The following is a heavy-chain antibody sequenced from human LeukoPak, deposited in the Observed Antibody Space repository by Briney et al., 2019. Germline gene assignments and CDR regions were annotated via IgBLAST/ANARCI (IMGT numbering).Heavy chain of an antibody. Sequence: PGGSLRLSCAASGFTFSSYAMSWVRQAPGKGLEWVSAISGSGGSTYYADSVKGRFTISRDNSKNTLYLQMNSLRAEDTAVYYCAKKFRAYYDFWSGYKTLPPPDAFDIWGQGTMVTVSS. CDR1: GFTFSSYA. V-gene: IGHV3-23*01. D-gene: IGHD3-3*01. CDR2: ISGSGGST. J-gene: IGHJ3*02. CDR3: AKKFRAYYDFWSGYKTLPPPDAFDI.